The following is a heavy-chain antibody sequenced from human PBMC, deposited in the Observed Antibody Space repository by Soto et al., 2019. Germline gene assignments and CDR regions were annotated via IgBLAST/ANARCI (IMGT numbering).Heavy chain of an antibody. Sequence: PTLVNPTQTLTLTCTVSGFSLSTYGVAVGWIRQPPGKALEWVAVIYWDDDKRYSPSLKSRLTLTKDTSKNQVVLTMTNMDPVDTATYYCAHTRGYSYGFIPWVDGMDVWGQGTTVTVSS. D-gene: IGHD5-18*01. CDR1: GFSLSTYGVA. J-gene: IGHJ6*02. CDR3: AHTRGYSYGFIPWVDGMDV. CDR2: IYWDDDK. V-gene: IGHV2-5*02.